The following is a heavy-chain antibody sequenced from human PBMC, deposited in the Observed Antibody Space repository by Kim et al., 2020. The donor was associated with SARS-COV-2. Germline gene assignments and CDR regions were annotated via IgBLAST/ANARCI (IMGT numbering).Heavy chain of an antibody. D-gene: IGHD2-15*01. V-gene: IGHV3-48*04. J-gene: IGHJ4*02. Sequence: GGSLRLSCAASGFTFSSYSMNWVRQAPGKGLEWVSYISSSSSTIYYADSVKGRFTISRDNAKNSLYLQMNSLRAEDTAVYYCARGGYCSGGSCYFIGVDYWGQGTLVTVSS. CDR1: GFTFSSYS. CDR2: ISSSSSTI. CDR3: ARGGYCSGGSCYFIGVDY.